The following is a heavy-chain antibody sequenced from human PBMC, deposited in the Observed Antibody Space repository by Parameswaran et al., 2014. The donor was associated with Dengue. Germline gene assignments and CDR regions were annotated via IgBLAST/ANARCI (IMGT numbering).Heavy chain of an antibody. CDR3: ARWSYGDYGDNWFDP. V-gene: IGHV3-20*03. Sequence: VRQAPGKGLEWVSGIYWNGGNTGYADSVKGRFTISRDNAKNSLYLQMNTLRAEDTAFYYCARWSYGDYGDNWFDPWGQGTLVTVSS. D-gene: IGHD4-17*01. J-gene: IGHJ5*02. CDR2: IYWNGGNT.